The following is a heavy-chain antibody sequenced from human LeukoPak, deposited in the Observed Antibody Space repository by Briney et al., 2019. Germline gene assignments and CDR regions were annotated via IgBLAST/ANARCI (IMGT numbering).Heavy chain of an antibody. CDR3: VKGGAYTTSSNFDY. D-gene: IGHD6-6*01. V-gene: IGHV3-64D*06. CDR2: ISSNGGST. CDR1: GFTFITYA. J-gene: IGHJ4*02. Sequence: PGGSLGLSCSASGFTFITYAMHWVRQAPGKGLEYVSAISSNGGSTYYADFVKGRFTISRDNSKKTPYLQMSSLRAEDTAIYYCVKGGAYTTSSNFDYWGQGTLVTVSS.